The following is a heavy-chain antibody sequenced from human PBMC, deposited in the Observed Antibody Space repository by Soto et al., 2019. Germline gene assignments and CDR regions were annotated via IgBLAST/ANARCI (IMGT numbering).Heavy chain of an antibody. Sequence: SETLSLTCSIYSGSFSGYYWSWIRQPPGKGLEWIGEISQSGNTNYSPSLKSGVSISIDTSKKQFSLNLASVSAADTAVCYCARAPKVSGSSQTRPDFWGQGTLVTVSS. J-gene: IGHJ4*02. CDR2: ISQSGNT. D-gene: IGHD6-6*01. V-gene: IGHV4-34*01. CDR1: SGSFSGYY. CDR3: ARAPKVSGSSQTRPDF.